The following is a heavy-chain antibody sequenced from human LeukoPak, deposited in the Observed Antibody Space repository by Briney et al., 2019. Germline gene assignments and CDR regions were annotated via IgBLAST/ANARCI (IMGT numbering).Heavy chain of an antibody. Sequence: SETLSLTCAVYGGSFSSYYWSWIRQPPGKGLEWIGEINHSGSTNYNPSLKCRVTVSVDTSKNQLSMKLRSVTDTDTDVYEWARGEDNYYYGMDVWGKGTTVTDSS. J-gene: IGHJ6*04. CDR2: INHSGST. CDR3: ARGEDNYYYGMDV. CDR1: GGSFSSYY. V-gene: IGHV4-34*01.